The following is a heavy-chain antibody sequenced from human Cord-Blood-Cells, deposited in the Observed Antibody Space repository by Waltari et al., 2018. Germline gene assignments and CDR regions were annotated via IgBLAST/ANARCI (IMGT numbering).Heavy chain of an antibody. CDR1: GGSISSYY. Sequence: QVQLQESGPGLVKPSETLSLTCTVSGGSISSYYWSWIRQPPGKGLEWIGYIYYSGSTNYNPSLKSRVTISVDTSKSQFSLKLSSVTAADTAVYYCAREVYSNPYWYFDLWGRGTLVTVSS. CDR2: IYYSGST. J-gene: IGHJ2*01. D-gene: IGHD4-4*01. V-gene: IGHV4-59*01. CDR3: AREVYSNPYWYFDL.